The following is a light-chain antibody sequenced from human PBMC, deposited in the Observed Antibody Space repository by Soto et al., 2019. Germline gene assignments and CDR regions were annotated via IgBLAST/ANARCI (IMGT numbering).Light chain of an antibody. Sequence: QSVLTQPPSVSGAPGLRVTISCTGSSSNIGAGYDVHWYQQLPGTAPKLLIYGNSNRPSGVPDRFSGSKSGTSASLAITGLQAEDEADYYCQSYDSSLSGWVFGGGTQLTVL. J-gene: IGLJ3*02. CDR1: SSNIGAGYD. CDR3: QSYDSSLSGWV. CDR2: GNS. V-gene: IGLV1-40*01.